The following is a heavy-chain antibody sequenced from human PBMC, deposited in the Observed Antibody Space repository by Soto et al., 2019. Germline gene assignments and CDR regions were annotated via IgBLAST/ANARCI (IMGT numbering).Heavy chain of an antibody. CDR1: GGTFSSYA. V-gene: IGHV1-69*06. CDR3: RGSGSEPAWDGMDV. D-gene: IGHD3-10*01. J-gene: IGHJ6*02. CDR2: IIPIFGTA. Sequence: ASVKVSCKASGGTFSSYAISWVRQAPGQGLEWMGGIIPIFGTANYAQKFQGRVTITADKSTSTAYRELSSLRSEDTAVYYCRGSGSEPAWDGMDVWGQGTTVTVSS.